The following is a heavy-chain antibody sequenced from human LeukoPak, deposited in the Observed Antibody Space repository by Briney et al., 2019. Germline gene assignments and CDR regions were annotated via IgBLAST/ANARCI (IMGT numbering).Heavy chain of an antibody. J-gene: IGHJ4*02. CDR3: ASIDSSGYYLGYYFDY. V-gene: IGHV1-69*04. CDR2: IIPILGMA. D-gene: IGHD3-22*01. CDR1: GGTFSSYA. Sequence: SVKVSCKASGGTFSSYAISWVRQAPGQGFEWMGRIIPILGMANYAQKFQGRVTITADKSTSTAYMELSSLRSEDTAVYYCASIDSSGYYLGYYFDYWGQGTLVTVSS.